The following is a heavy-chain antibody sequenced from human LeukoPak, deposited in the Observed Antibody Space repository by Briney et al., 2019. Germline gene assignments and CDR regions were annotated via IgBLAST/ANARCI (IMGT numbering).Heavy chain of an antibody. J-gene: IGHJ4*02. CDR1: GGSFSGYY. V-gene: IGHV4-34*01. CDR3: ARADSGSYYYDY. CDR2: INHSGST. Sequence: PSETLSLTCAVYGGSFSGYYWSWIRQPPGKGLEWIGEINHSGSTNYNPSLKSRVTISVDTSKNQFSLKLSSVTAADTAVYYCARADSGSYYYDYWGQGTLVTVSS. D-gene: IGHD1-26*01.